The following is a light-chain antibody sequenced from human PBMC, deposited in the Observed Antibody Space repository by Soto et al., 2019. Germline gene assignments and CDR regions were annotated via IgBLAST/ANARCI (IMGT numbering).Light chain of an antibody. Sequence: QPASVSGSPGQSITISCTGTSSDVGGYNYVSWYQQHPGKAPKLMIYEVSNRPSGVSNRFSGSKSGNTASLTISGLQAEDEADYYCSSYTSTITYVFGSGTKLTVL. CDR1: SSDVGGYNY. V-gene: IGLV2-14*01. CDR2: EVS. J-gene: IGLJ1*01. CDR3: SSYTSTITYV.